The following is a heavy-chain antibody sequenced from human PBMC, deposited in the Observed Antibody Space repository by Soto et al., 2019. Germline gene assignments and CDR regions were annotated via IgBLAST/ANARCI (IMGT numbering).Heavy chain of an antibody. J-gene: IGHJ4*02. CDR1: GFTFSSYA. CDR3: ASESGYYPGY. D-gene: IGHD3-3*01. Sequence: LRLSFAASGFTFSSYAMHWVRQAPGKGLEWVAVISYDGSNKYYADSVKGRFTISRDNSKNTLYLQMNSLRAEDTAVYYCASESGYYPGYWGQGTLVTVSS. V-gene: IGHV3-30-3*01. CDR2: ISYDGSNK.